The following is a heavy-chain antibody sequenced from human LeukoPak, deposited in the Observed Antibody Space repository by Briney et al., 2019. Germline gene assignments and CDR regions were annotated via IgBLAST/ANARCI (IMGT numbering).Heavy chain of an antibody. CDR3: ARSGFDEGWFDP. V-gene: IGHV4-39*07. D-gene: IGHD5-12*01. J-gene: IGHJ5*02. CDR2: IFYSGST. Sequence: SETLSLTCTVSSGSISTSNYYWGWVRQPPGKALEWIGNIFYSGSTYYSPSLKSRVTISLDTSRNQFSLKLNSVTAADTAVYYCARSGFDEGWFDPWGQGTLVTVSS. CDR1: SGSISTSNYY.